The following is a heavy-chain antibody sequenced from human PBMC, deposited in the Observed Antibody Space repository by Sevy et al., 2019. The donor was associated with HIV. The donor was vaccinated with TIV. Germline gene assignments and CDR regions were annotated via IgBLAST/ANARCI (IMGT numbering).Heavy chain of an antibody. D-gene: IGHD2-21*02. Sequence: ASVKVSCKASGGSLSNYGMNWVWQAPGQGLEWRGGILPQVGIANYAQRFRDRVTITADESTSTVYMEVRRLRPEDTGIYYCATVRPCGGDCYFFDSWGQGTLVTVSS. J-gene: IGHJ4*02. V-gene: IGHV1-69*10. CDR1: GGSLSNYG. CDR2: ILPQVGIA. CDR3: ATVRPCGGDCYFFDS.